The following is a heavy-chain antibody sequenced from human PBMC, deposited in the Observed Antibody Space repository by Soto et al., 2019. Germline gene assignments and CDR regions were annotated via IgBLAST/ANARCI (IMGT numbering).Heavy chain of an antibody. V-gene: IGHV1-2*04. D-gene: IGHD2-15*01. Sequence: ASVKVSCKASGYTFTGYYMHWVRQAPGQGLEWMGWINPNSGGTNYAQKFQGWVTMTRDTSISTAYMELSRLRSDDTAVYYCARENYSGGSCYQFFDFWGQGTLVGGSS. CDR3: ARENYSGGSCYQFFDF. CDR2: INPNSGGT. J-gene: IGHJ4*02. CDR1: GYTFTGYY.